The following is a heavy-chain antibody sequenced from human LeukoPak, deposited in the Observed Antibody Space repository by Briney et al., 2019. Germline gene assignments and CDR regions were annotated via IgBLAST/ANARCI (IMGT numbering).Heavy chain of an antibody. J-gene: IGHJ4*02. V-gene: IGHV4-59*02. CDR1: NGAVKNYD. CDR2: FLYSGTT. CDR3: ATLVYSGSRYHFDT. Sequence: SETLSLTCSVSNGAVKNYDWTWIRQPPGQGLEWIGNFLYSGTTTYSASLDSRLIISVDNSKNTVSLRLFSVTAADTAVYYCATLVYSGSRYHFDTWGQGTLVTVSS. D-gene: IGHD1-26*01.